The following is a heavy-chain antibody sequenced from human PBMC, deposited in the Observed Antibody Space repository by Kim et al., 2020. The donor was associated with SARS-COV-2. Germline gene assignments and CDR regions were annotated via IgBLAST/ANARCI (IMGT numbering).Heavy chain of an antibody. V-gene: IGHV3-21*01. CDR2: ISSSSSYI. J-gene: IGHJ3*02. Sequence: GGSLRLSCAASGFTFSSYSMNWVRQAPGKGLEWVSSISSSSSYIYYADSVKGRFTISRDNAKNSLYLQMNSLRAEDTAVYYCARDFTTYYYDSSARDAFDIWGQGTMVTVSS. CDR3: ARDFTTYYYDSSARDAFDI. D-gene: IGHD3-22*01. CDR1: GFTFSSYS.